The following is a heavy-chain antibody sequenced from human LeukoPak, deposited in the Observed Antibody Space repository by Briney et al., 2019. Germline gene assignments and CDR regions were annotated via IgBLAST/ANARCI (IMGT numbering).Heavy chain of an antibody. CDR2: IYYSGST. V-gene: IGHV4-30-4*08. J-gene: IGHJ4*02. CDR1: GGSISSGDYY. Sequence: SETLSLTCTVSGGSISSGDYYWSWIRQPPGKGLEWIGYIYYSGSTYYNPSLKSRVTMSVDTSKNQFSLKLSSVTAADTAVYYCAIGGNDYFDYWGQGTLVTVSS. D-gene: IGHD3-16*01. CDR3: AIGGNDYFDY.